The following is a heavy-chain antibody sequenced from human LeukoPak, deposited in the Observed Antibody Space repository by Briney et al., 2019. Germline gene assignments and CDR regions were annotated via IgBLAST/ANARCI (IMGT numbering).Heavy chain of an antibody. V-gene: IGHV4-34*01. CDR1: GGSFSGYY. J-gene: IGHJ4*02. Sequence: SETLALTYAVYGGSFSGYYWSWIRQPPGKGLEWIGESNHSGSTNYNPSLKSRVTISVDTSKNQFSLKLSSVTAADTAVYYCARGVTMVRGVIPPDYWGQGTLVTVSS. CDR2: SNHSGST. D-gene: IGHD3-10*01. CDR3: ARGVTMVRGVIPPDY.